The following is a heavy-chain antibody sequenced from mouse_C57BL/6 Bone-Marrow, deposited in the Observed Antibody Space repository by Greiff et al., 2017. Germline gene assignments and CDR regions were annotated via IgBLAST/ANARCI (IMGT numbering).Heavy chain of an antibody. CDR1: GYTFTDYE. D-gene: IGHD1-2*01. J-gene: IGHJ2*01. CDR2: IDPETGGT. V-gene: IGHV1-15*01. CDR3: TRRITTAFDY. Sequence: VQLQQSGAELVRPGASVTLSCKASGYTFTDYEMHWVKQTPVHGLEWIGAIDPETGGTAYNQKFKGKAILTADKSSSTAYMELRSLTSEDSAVYYCTRRITTAFDYWGQGTTLTVSS.